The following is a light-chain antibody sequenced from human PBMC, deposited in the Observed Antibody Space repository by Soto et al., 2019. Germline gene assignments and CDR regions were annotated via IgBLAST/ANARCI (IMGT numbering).Light chain of an antibody. J-gene: IGLJ7*01. V-gene: IGLV2-14*01. CDR3: NSYTSSSTLI. CDR1: SSDVGGYNY. CDR2: DVS. Sequence: QSVLTQPASVSGSPGQSITISCTGTSSDVGGYNYVSWYQQHPGKAPKLMIYDVSNRPSGVSNRFSGSKSGNTASLTISGLQAEDEADYYCNSYTSSSTLIFGGGTQLTVL.